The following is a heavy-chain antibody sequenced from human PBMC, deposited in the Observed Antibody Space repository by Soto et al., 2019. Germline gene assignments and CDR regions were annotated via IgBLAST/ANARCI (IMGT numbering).Heavy chain of an antibody. D-gene: IGHD3-10*01. CDR1: GYTFTSYG. J-gene: IGHJ5*02. CDR2: ISAYNGNT. V-gene: IGHV1-18*04. Sequence: ASVKVSFKASGYTFTSYGISWVRQAPGQGLEWMGWISAYNGNTNYAQKLQGRVTMTTDTSTSTAYMELRSLRSDDTAVYYCARVVVVRGVIIPNWFDPWGQGTLVTV. CDR3: ARVVVVRGVIIPNWFDP.